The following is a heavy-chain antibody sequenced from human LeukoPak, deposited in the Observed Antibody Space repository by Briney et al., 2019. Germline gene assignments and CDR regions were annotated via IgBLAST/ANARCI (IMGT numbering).Heavy chain of an antibody. D-gene: IGHD3-10*01. CDR1: GYTFTSYD. J-gene: IGHJ5*02. V-gene: IGHV1-46*01. CDR2: INPSGGST. CDR3: ARGINGSAFDP. Sequence: ASEKVSCKASGYTFTSYDINWVRQAPGQGLEWMGIINPSGGSTSYAQKFQGRVTMTRDTSTSTVYMELSSLRSEDTAVYYCARGINGSAFDPWGQGTLVTVSS.